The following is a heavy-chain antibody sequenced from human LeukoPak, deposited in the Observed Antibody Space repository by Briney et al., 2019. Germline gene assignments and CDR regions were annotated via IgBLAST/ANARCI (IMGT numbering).Heavy chain of an antibody. Sequence: PGGSLRLSCAASGFTFSTYAMHWVRQAPGKGLEWVALISHDGSNKYYADSVKGRFTISRDNSKNTLSLQMNSLRVEDTAVYYCAREGSDWNYYYYLDVWGKGTTVTISS. CDR1: GFTFSTYA. CDR2: ISHDGSNK. D-gene: IGHD6-19*01. V-gene: IGHV3-30*04. CDR3: AREGSDWNYYYYLDV. J-gene: IGHJ6*03.